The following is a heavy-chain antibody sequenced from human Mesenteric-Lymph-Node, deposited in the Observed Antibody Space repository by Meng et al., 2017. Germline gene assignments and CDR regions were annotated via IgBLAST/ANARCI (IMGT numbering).Heavy chain of an antibody. Sequence: QVQPVQSGPEVKKPGASGKVSGKASDYTFTGYGVSWVRQAPGQGLEWMAWLGAHDGDTSHAPKFQGRGTVSADRPTATAYMELRGLRSDDTAVYYCTRGTPGRSYSDYWGQGTLVTVSS. V-gene: IGHV1-18*01. CDR3: TRGTPGRSYSDY. CDR2: LGAHDGDT. D-gene: IGHD3-10*01. CDR1: DYTFTGYG. J-gene: IGHJ4*02.